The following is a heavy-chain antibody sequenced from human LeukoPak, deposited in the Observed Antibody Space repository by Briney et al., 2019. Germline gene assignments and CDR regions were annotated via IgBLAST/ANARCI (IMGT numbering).Heavy chain of an antibody. CDR1: GFTFDDYA. D-gene: IGHD4-17*01. CDR2: ISWNSGSI. Sequence: PGRSLRLSCAASGFTFDDYAMHWVRQAPGKGLEWVSGISWNSGSIGYADSVKGRLTISRDNAKNSLYLQMNSLRAEDTALYYCAKGLHDYGDYGCDYWGQGTLVTVSS. CDR3: AKGLHDYGDYGCDY. V-gene: IGHV3-9*01. J-gene: IGHJ4*02.